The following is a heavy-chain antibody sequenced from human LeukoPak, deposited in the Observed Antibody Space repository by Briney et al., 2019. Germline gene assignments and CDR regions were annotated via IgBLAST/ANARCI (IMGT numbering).Heavy chain of an antibody. Sequence: GGSLRLSCAASGFTFSSYDMSWVRQAPGKGLEWVSSTTLSGANTFYADSVMGRFTISRDNSKNTLYLQMNSLSAEDTAVYYCAKRGNPAVGHHYLDVWGEGTPVSVSS. J-gene: IGHJ6*03. CDR3: AKRGNPAVGHHYLDV. CDR2: TTLSGANT. CDR1: GFTFSSYD. D-gene: IGHD2-2*01. V-gene: IGHV3-23*01.